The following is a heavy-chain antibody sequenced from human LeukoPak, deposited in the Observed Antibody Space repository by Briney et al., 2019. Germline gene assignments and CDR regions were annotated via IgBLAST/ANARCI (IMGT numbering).Heavy chain of an antibody. CDR3: ARAGSWRLTFDI. D-gene: IGHD2-21*02. CDR2: IIPIFGTA. V-gene: IGHV1-69*13. J-gene: IGHJ3*02. Sequence: ASVKVSCKASGGTFSSYAISWVRQAPGQGLEWMGGIIPIFGTANYAQKFQGRVTITADESTSTAYMELSSLRSEDTAVYYCARAGSWRLTFDIWGQGTMVTVSS. CDR1: GGTFSSYA.